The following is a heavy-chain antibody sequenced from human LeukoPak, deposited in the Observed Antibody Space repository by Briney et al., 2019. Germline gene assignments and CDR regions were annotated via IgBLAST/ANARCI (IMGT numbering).Heavy chain of an antibody. CDR3: ARDGGAAASPIDY. CDR2: ISYDGSNK. CDR1: GFTFSSYG. D-gene: IGHD6-13*01. J-gene: IGHJ4*02. V-gene: IGHV3-30*03. Sequence: GGSLRLSCAASGFTFSSYGMHWVRQAPGKGLEWVAVISYDGSNKYYADSVKGRFTISRDNAKNSLYLQMNSLRAEDTAVYYCARDGGAAASPIDYWGQGTLVTVSS.